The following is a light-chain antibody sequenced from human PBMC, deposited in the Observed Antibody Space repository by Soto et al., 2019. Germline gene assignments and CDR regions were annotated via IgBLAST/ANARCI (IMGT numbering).Light chain of an antibody. CDR3: SSSTRSITLV. CDR2: GVR. J-gene: IGLJ2*01. V-gene: IGLV2-14*01. CDR1: SNEIGSSDY. Sequence: QSVLTQPASVSASPGPSITISCTGASNEIGSSDYVSWYQQHPGKAPKLIIYGVRNRPVGTSARFSGSKSGNKASLTISGLQAEDEADYYCSSSTRSITLVFGGGTQLTVL.